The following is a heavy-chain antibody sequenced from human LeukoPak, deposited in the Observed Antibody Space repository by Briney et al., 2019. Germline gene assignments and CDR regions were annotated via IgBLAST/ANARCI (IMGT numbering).Heavy chain of an antibody. CDR3: AREGAASIWGSXWGXXXXXXDX. V-gene: IGHV1-69*04. D-gene: IGHD1-26*01. J-gene: IGHJ6*02. CDR2: IIPILGIA. CDR1: GGTFSSYA. Sequence: SVKVSCKASGGTFSSYAISWVRQAPGQGLEWMGRIIPILGIANYAQKFQGRVTITADKSTSTAHMELSSLRSEDTAVYYCAREGAASIWGSXWGXXXXXXDXWGXXXTXTVSS.